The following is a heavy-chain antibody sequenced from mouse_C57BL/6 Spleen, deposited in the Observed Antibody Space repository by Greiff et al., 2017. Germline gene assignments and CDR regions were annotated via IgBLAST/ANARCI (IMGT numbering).Heavy chain of an antibody. D-gene: IGHD4-1*01. V-gene: IGHV1-15*01. CDR3: TRLGRDY. CDR2: IDPETGGT. CDR1: GYTFTDYE. Sequence: QVQLQQSGAELVRPGASVTLSCKASGYTFTDYEMNWVKQTPVHGLEWIGAIDPETGGTAYNQKFKGKAILTADKSSSTAYMELRSLTSEDCAVYYCTRLGRDYWGKGTTLTVSS. J-gene: IGHJ2*01.